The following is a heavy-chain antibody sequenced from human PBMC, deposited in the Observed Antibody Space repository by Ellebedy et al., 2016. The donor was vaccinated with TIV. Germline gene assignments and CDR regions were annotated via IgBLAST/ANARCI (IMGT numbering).Heavy chain of an antibody. Sequence: GGSLRLSXAASGFTFSDHYMDWVRQAPGKGLEWVAVISYDGSNKYYADSVKGRFTISRDNSKNTLYLQMNSLRAEDTAVYYCANPGDYWGQGTLVTVSS. CDR2: ISYDGSNK. CDR1: GFTFSDHY. CDR3: ANPGDY. V-gene: IGHV3-30-3*01. J-gene: IGHJ4*02.